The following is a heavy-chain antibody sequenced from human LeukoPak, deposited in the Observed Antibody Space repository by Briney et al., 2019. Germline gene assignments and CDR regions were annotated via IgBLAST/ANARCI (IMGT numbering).Heavy chain of an antibody. J-gene: IGHJ4*02. Sequence: PSETLSLTCTVSGGSISSYYWSWIRQPPGKGLEWIGYIYYSGSTNYNPSLKSRVTISVDTSKNQFSLRLSSVTAADTAVYYCARVSYSGSYSYYFDYWGQGTVVTVSS. D-gene: IGHD1-26*01. V-gene: IGHV4-59*12. CDR2: IYYSGST. CDR1: GGSISSYY. CDR3: ARVSYSGSYSYYFDY.